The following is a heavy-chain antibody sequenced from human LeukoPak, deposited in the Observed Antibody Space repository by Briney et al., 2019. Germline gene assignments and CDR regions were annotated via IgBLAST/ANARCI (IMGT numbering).Heavy chain of an antibody. D-gene: IGHD3-22*01. J-gene: IGHJ4*02. CDR3: ARAPTYYYDSSGYYHDY. Sequence: GASVKLSCKASGYTFTSYYMHWVRQAPGQGLEWMGIINPSGGSTSYAQKFQGRVTMTRDTSTSTVYMELSSLRSEDTAVYYCARAPTYYYDSSGYYHDYWGQGTLVTVSS. CDR2: INPSGGST. CDR1: GYTFTSYY. V-gene: IGHV1-46*01.